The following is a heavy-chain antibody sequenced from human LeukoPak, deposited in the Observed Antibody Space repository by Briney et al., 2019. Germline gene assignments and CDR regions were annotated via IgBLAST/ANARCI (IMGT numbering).Heavy chain of an antibody. CDR2: INWNGGST. Sequence: GGSLRLSCAASGFTFDDYGMSWVRQAPGKGLEWVSGINWNGGSTGYADSVKGRFTISRDNAKNTLYLQMDSLSAEDTAVYYCARGISYYERSGNHGYFDYWGQGTLVPVSS. CDR3: ARGISYYERSGNHGYFDY. D-gene: IGHD3-22*01. CDR1: GFTFDDYG. J-gene: IGHJ4*02. V-gene: IGHV3-20*04.